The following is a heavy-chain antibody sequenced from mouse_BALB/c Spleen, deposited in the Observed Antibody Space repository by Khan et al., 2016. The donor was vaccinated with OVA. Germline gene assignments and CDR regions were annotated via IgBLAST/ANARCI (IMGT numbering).Heavy chain of an antibody. D-gene: IGHD2-14*01. Sequence: QVQLKQSGAELARPGASVKMSCKASGYTFTSYTIHWVKQRPGQGLEWIGYINPRSGYTNYNQNFKDKATLTADKSSSTAYMQLSSLTSEDSAVYYCARRTTGYTMDYWGQGTSVTVSS. CDR3: ARRTTGYTMDY. CDR1: GYTFTSYT. J-gene: IGHJ4*01. CDR2: INPRSGYT. V-gene: IGHV1-4*01.